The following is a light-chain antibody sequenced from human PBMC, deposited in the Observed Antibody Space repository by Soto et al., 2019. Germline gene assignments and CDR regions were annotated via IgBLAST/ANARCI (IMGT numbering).Light chain of an antibody. CDR2: GAS. J-gene: IGKJ1*01. Sequence: EIVLTQAPGTLSLSPGERATLSCRASQSVSSSYLARYQHKPAQAPTLLIYGASSRATGTPDRCSGSGSGTVFTLTISRLAHDVFALYYCQQYGSSPPTFGQGTKVDI. CDR1: QSVSSSY. V-gene: IGKV3-20*01. CDR3: QQYGSSPPT.